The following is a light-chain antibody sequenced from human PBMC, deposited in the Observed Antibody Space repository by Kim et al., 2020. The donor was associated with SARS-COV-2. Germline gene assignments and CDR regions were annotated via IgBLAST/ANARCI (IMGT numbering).Light chain of an antibody. Sequence: GQRVTISCPGSSSNIGSIYVYWYQQLPGTAPTLLVYRKNQRPSGVPDRFSGSKAGTSASLAISGLRSEDEADYYCAAWDDRLSGWVFGGGTQLTVL. J-gene: IGLJ3*02. CDR3: AAWDDRLSGWV. CDR2: RKN. CDR1: SSNIGSIY. V-gene: IGLV1-47*01.